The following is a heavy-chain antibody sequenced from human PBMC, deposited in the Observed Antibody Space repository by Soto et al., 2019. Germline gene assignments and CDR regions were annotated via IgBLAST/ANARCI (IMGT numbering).Heavy chain of an antibody. V-gene: IGHV4-59*01. J-gene: IGHJ6*02. CDR3: ARDLWGYCGTDCYPLDV. CDR1: GGSISGYY. D-gene: IGHD2-21*02. Sequence: SETLSLTCTVSGGSISGYYWSWIRQPPGKGLECIGYMYNTGSTVYNPSFKSRVTISVDTSKNLFSLKLISVTAADTAVYYCARDLWGYCGTDCYPLDVWGQGTTVTVSS. CDR2: MYNTGST.